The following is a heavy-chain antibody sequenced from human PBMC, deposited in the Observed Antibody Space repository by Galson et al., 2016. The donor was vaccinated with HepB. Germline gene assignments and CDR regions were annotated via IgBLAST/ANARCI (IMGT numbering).Heavy chain of an antibody. D-gene: IGHD1-20*01. V-gene: IGHV5-51*01. Sequence: QSGAEVKKPGESLKISCKGLGYKFANYWIGWVRQMPGRGLEWMGIIYPDDSETTYSPSFQGQVTISADMSLNTAYLPWSSLQASDTAIYYCARSPNWTYGSYSFDYWGQGTLVPVSS. J-gene: IGHJ4*02. CDR3: ARSPNWTYGSYSFDY. CDR2: IYPDDSET. CDR1: GYKFANYW.